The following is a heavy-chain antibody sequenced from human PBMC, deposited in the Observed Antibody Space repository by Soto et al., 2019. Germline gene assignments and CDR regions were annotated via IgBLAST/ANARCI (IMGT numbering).Heavy chain of an antibody. V-gene: IGHV4-38-2*02. CDR2: IYHGGTT. J-gene: IGHJ4*01. CDR1: GYSISSGSC. D-gene: IGHD6-19*01. Sequence: SETLSLTCTVSGYSISSGSCWAWIRQPPGKGPEWIASIYHGGTTFYNPSLKSRITIPVDTSNNQFSLKLTSVTAADTAVYYCARVHVMVVAGSTFDYWGHGTLVTVSS. CDR3: ARVHVMVVAGSTFDY.